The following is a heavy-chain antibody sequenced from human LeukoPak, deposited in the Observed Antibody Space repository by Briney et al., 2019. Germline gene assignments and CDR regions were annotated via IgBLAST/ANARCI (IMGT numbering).Heavy chain of an antibody. V-gene: IGHV5-51*01. CDR2: IHPGDAKT. CDR1: GYNFANYW. D-gene: IGHD2-15*01. CDR3: ARALYGYGMEV. Sequence: GESLKISCKTSGYNFANYWIDWVRQMPGKGLEWMGIIHPGDAKTKYSPSFQGQVTISADKSISTAYLQWSSLKASDTAIYYCARALYGYGMEVWGQGTTVTVSS. J-gene: IGHJ6*02.